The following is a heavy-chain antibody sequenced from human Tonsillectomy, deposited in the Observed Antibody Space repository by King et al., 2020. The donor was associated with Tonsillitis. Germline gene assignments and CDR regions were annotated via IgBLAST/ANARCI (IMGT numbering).Heavy chain of an antibody. J-gene: IGHJ4*02. CDR1: GGSISSGGYY. CDR3: ARVHLSNSSWPFDC. Sequence: VPLQESGPGLVKPSQTLSLTCTVSGGSISSGGYYWSWIRQHPEKGLEWIGYIYYSGSTYYNPSLKSRVTISVDTSKNHFSLNLSSVSAADTAVYYCARVHLSNSSWPFDCWGQGTQVTVSS. D-gene: IGHD6-13*01. V-gene: IGHV4-31*03. CDR2: IYYSGST.